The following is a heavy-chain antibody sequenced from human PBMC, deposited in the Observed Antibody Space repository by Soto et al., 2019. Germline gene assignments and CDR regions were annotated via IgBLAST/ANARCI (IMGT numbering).Heavy chain of an antibody. CDR1: GGSISSSSYY. CDR3: ARRVAVAGIAAVQPYYFDY. Sequence: QLQLQESGPGLVKPSETLSLTCTVSGGSISSSSYYWGWIRQPPGKGLEWIGSIYYSGSTYYNPSLKSRVTISVDTSNNQFSLKLSSVTAADTAVYYCARRVAVAGIAAVQPYYFDYWGQGTLVTVSS. D-gene: IGHD6-19*01. CDR2: IYYSGST. J-gene: IGHJ4*02. V-gene: IGHV4-39*01.